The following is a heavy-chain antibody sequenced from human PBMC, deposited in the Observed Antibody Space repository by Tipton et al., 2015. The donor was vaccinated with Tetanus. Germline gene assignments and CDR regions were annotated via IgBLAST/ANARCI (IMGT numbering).Heavy chain of an antibody. Sequence: TLSLTCTVSGDSISSGGPYWSWIRQFPGKGLEWMGYIHHTGSTYYNPSLKTRITLSVDTSKNQFSLKLSSVTAADTAVYYCARHDLRLGELSLLSPFDYWGQGTLVTVSS. J-gene: IGHJ4*02. CDR1: GDSISSGGPY. CDR2: IHHTGST. D-gene: IGHD3-16*02. V-gene: IGHV4-31*03. CDR3: ARHDLRLGELSLLSPFDY.